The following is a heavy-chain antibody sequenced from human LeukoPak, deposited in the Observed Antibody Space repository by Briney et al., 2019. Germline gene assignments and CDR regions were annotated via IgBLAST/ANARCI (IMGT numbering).Heavy chain of an antibody. V-gene: IGHV3-7*01. CDR1: GFSVRDFW. J-gene: IGHJ4*02. CDR2: IKEDRTAD. CDR3: VRGGWELDY. Sequence: GGSLRLSCAASGFSVRDFWKAWVRQAPGKGLEWVAHIKEDRTADYYVDSVKGRFSISKDDGKNSLHLQMNSLRVEDTAVYYCVRGGWELDYWGQGTLATVSS. D-gene: IGHD1-1*01.